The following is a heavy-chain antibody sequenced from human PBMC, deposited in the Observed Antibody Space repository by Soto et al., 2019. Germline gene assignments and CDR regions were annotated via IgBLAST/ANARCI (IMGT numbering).Heavy chain of an antibody. D-gene: IGHD6-13*01. CDR2: ISGSGGST. Sequence: EVQVLESGGGLVQPGGSLRLSCAPSGFTFSNYAVTWVRQAPGKGLAWVSTISGSGGSTYYADSVRGRFTISRDNSKNTLYMQMNSLRAEDTAVYYCAKDQGSSWYEIDYWGQGTLVTVSS. CDR1: GFTFSNYA. J-gene: IGHJ4*02. V-gene: IGHV3-23*01. CDR3: AKDQGSSWYEIDY.